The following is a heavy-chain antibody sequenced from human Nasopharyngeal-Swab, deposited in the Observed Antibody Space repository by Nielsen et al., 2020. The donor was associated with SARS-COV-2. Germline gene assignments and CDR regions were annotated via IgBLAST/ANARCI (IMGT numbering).Heavy chain of an antibody. V-gene: IGHV3-30*02. CDR1: GLSFGSFG. J-gene: IGHJ4*02. Sequence: GESLKISCAASGLSFGSFGMHWVRQAPGKGLEWVAGIRGDGSEKFYADSVKGRFIISRDNSKNTVYLQMNSVRVEDTAVYYCEAAAGDIDYWGQGTLVTVSS. CDR3: EAAAGDIDY. CDR2: IRGDGSEK. D-gene: IGHD6-13*01.